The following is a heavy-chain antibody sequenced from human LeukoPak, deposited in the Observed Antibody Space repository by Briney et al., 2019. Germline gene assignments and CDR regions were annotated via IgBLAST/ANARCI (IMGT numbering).Heavy chain of an antibody. CDR3: ARQSYYYDSSGYYEVSWFDP. V-gene: IGHV4-39*01. J-gene: IGHJ5*02. Sequence: SETLSLTCTVSGGSISSSSYYWGWIRQPPGKGLEWIGSTYYSGSTYYNPSLKSRVTISVDTSKNQFSLKLSSVTAADTAVYYCARQSYYYDSSGYYEVSWFDPWGQGTLVTVSS. CDR1: GGSISSSSYY. CDR2: TYYSGST. D-gene: IGHD3-22*01.